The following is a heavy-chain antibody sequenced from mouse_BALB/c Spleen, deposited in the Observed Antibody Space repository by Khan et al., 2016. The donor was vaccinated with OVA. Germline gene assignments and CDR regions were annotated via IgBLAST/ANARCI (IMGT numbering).Heavy chain of an antibody. D-gene: IGHD1-1*01. CDR1: GYSITSDYA. Sequence: EVELVESGPGLVKPSQSLSLTCTVTGYSITSDYAWNWIRQFPGNKLEWMGFISYSGNTKYNPSLKSRFSITRDTSKNQFFLQLNSVTTEDTATYYCARVYAGDVDYWGQGTSLTVSS. CDR3: ARVYAGDVDY. CDR2: ISYSGNT. V-gene: IGHV3-2*02. J-gene: IGHJ2*02.